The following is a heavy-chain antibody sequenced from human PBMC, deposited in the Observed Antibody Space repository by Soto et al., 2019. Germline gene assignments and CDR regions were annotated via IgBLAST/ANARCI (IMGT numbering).Heavy chain of an antibody. CDR3: ARDLGVPPSGPTLTYYYGMDV. D-gene: IGHD3-16*01. CDR1: GFTFSSYG. V-gene: IGHV3-33*01. Sequence: GGSLRLSCAASGFTFSSYGMHWVRQAPGKGLEWVAVIWYDGSNKYYADSVKGRFTISRDNSKNTLYLQMNSLRAEDTAVYYCARDLGVPPSGPTLTYYYGMDVWGQGTTVTVSS. CDR2: IWYDGSNK. J-gene: IGHJ6*02.